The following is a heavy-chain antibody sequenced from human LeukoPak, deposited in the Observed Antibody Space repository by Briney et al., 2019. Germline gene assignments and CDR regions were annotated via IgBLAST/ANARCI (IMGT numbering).Heavy chain of an antibody. CDR1: GGSISSYY. Sequence: SETLSLTCAVYGGSISSYYWSWIRQPPGKGLEWIGYIYYSGSTNYNPSLKSRVTISVDTSKNQFSLKLSSVTAADTAVYYCARVSSGYYYVYDYWGQGTLVTVSS. V-gene: IGHV4-59*01. J-gene: IGHJ4*02. CDR3: ARVSSGYYYVYDY. CDR2: IYYSGST. D-gene: IGHD3-22*01.